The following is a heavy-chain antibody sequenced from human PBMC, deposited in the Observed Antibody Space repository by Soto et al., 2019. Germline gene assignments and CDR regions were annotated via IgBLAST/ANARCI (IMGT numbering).Heavy chain of an antibody. Sequence: SETLSLTCTVSSGSISSTIYSWDWIRQPPGKGLEWIGSIFYSGSTYYNPSLKSRVTISVDTSKNQFSLKLSSVTAADTAVYYCARSIVDSSSCLFDYWGQGTLVTVSS. J-gene: IGHJ4*02. V-gene: IGHV4-39*01. CDR3: ARSIVDSSSCLFDY. D-gene: IGHD6-13*01. CDR2: IFYSGST. CDR1: SGSISSTIYS.